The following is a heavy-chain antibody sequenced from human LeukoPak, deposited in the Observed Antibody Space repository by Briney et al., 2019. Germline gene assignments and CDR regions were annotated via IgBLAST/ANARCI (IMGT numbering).Heavy chain of an antibody. D-gene: IGHD2-15*01. CDR2: IYYSGST. CDR1: GGSISNYF. V-gene: IGHV4-59*08. J-gene: IGHJ4*02. Sequence: PLETLSLTCTVSGGSISNYFWSWIRQPPGKGPEWIGYIYYSGSTNYNPSLRSRVTISVDPSKNQFSLKLSSVTAADTAVYHCARSYCSGGGCYDYWGQGTLVTVSS. CDR3: ARSYCSGGGCYDY.